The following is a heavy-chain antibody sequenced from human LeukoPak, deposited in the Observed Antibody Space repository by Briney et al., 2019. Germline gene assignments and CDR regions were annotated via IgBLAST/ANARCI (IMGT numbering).Heavy chain of an antibody. D-gene: IGHD2/OR15-2a*01. CDR3: ARVYGDIDY. Sequence: GASVKVSCKASGYTFTSYDINWVRQATGQGLERMGWINPNSGNRGYAQKFQGRVTMTRDTTISTAYMELSGLRYEDTAVYYCARVYGDIDYWGQGTLVTVSS. V-gene: IGHV1-8*01. CDR2: INPNSGNR. CDR1: GYTFTSYD. J-gene: IGHJ4*02.